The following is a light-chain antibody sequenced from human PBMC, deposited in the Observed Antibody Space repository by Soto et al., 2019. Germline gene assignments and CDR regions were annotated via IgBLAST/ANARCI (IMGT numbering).Light chain of an antibody. CDR1: QSVTQNF. CDR3: QQFVSSTLT. Sequence: EIVLTQSPGTLSLSPGERATLSCRASQSVTQNFLAWYQQRPGQSPRLLIYGASNRAAGIPDRFSGSGSGTDFSLTISRLEPEDFAVYYCQQFVSSTLTFGGGTKVEIK. CDR2: GAS. J-gene: IGKJ4*01. V-gene: IGKV3-20*01.